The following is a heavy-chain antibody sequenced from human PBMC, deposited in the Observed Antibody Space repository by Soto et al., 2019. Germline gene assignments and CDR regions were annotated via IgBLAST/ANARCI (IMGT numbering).Heavy chain of an antibody. Sequence: SETLSLTCTVSGGSVSSYYWSWIRQPPGKGLEWIGYIYYTETTNYNPSLKSRVTISVDTSKNQFSLKLSSVTAADTAVYYCARVNRSGWLRWFDPWGRGTLVTVAS. CDR2: IYYTETT. CDR1: GGSVSSYY. D-gene: IGHD6-19*01. J-gene: IGHJ5*02. V-gene: IGHV4-59*02. CDR3: ARVNRSGWLRWFDP.